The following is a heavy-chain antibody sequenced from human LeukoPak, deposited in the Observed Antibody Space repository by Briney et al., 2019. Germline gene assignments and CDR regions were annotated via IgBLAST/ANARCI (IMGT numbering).Heavy chain of an antibody. V-gene: IGHV4-59*12. D-gene: IGHD4-11*01. Sequence: SETLSLTCTVSGGSISSYYWSWIRQPPGKGLEWIGYIYHSGSTYYNPSLKSRVTISVDRSKNQFSLRLSSVTAADTAVYYCARADYLNWFDPWGQGTLVTVSS. CDR2: IYHSGST. CDR1: GGSISSYY. CDR3: ARADYLNWFDP. J-gene: IGHJ5*02.